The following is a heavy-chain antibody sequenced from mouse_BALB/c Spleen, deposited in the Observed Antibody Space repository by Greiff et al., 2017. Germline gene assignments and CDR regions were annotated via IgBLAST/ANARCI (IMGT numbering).Heavy chain of an antibody. V-gene: IGHV2-6-7*01. CDR1: GFSLTGYG. Sequence: VQVVESGPGLVAPSQSLSITCTVSGFSLTGYGVNWVRQPPGKGLEWLGMIWGDGSKDYNSALKARLGISKDNSKSQVFLKINSLQTDDTARYYCARKLRPVYAMDYWGQGTSVTVSS. CDR3: ARKLRPVYAMDY. D-gene: IGHD4-1*01. J-gene: IGHJ4*01. CDR2: IWGDGSK.